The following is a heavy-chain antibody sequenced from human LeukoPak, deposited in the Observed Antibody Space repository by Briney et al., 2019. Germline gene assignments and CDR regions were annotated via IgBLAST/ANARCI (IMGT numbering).Heavy chain of an antibody. CDR3: MRADS. CDR2: IRNSGSAI. J-gene: IGHJ4*02. V-gene: IGHV3-48*03. Sequence: GGSLRLSCVASGFNFNTYDMNWVRQAPGKGLEWIAFIRNSGSAIYYADSVKARLTISRNNAKSSLYLQMNSLRGDDTAVYYCMRADSWGRGTLVTVSS. CDR1: GFNFNTYD.